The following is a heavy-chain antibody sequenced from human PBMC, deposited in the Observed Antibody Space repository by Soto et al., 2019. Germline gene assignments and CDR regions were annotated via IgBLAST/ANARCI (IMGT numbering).Heavy chain of an antibody. CDR1: GFTFSSYA. Sequence: QVQLVESGGGVVQPGRSLRLSCAASGFTFSSYAMHWVRQAPGKGLEWVAVISYDGSNKYYADSVKGRFTISRDNSKKTLYLQMNSLRAEDRAVYYCVCIAVAGTVWGQGPLVTVSS. CDR2: ISYDGSNK. J-gene: IGHJ1*01. D-gene: IGHD6-19*01. CDR3: VCIAVAGTV. V-gene: IGHV3-30-3*01.